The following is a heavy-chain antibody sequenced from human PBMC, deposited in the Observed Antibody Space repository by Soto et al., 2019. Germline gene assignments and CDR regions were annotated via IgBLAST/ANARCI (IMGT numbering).Heavy chain of an antibody. V-gene: IGHV3-30-3*01. J-gene: IGHJ4*01. CDR2: ISYDGSNK. CDR1: GFTFSSYA. Sequence: QVQLVESGGGVVQPGRSLRLSCAASGFTFSSYAMHWVRQAPGKGLEWVAVISYDGSNKYYADSVKGRFTISRDNSKNTLYLQMNSLRVEDSAVYYCASGRTYYDSSGSFEHWVHGTLVTVSS. CDR3: ASGRTYYDSSGSFEH. D-gene: IGHD3-22*01.